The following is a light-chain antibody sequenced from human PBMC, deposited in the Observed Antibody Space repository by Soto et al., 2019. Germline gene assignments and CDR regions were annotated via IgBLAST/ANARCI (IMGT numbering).Light chain of an antibody. J-gene: IGKJ2*01. V-gene: IGKV1-5*01. CDR1: QSIQTW. CDR3: QQYASYPYT. Sequence: DLQMTQSPSTLSASVGDRVTISCRASQSIQTWLAWYQQKTGKAPNLLIFDASDLAVGVSSRFCGSGSGTEFTLTISSLQADDFATYYCQQYASYPYTFGRGTRLEIK. CDR2: DAS.